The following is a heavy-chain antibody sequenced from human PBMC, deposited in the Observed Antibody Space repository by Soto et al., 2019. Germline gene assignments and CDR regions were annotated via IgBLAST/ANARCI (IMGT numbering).Heavy chain of an antibody. Sequence: QVQLVQSGAEVKKPGASVKVSCKASGYTFTSYGISWVRQAPGQGLEWMGWISTYNGNTKYAQKLQGRVTMTTDTTTSTAYMELRSLRSDDTAVFSCAREMVRRVGSYYWGQGTLVTVSS. CDR1: GYTFTSYG. J-gene: IGHJ4*02. CDR2: ISTYNGNT. CDR3: AREMVRRVGSYY. V-gene: IGHV1-18*01. D-gene: IGHD3-10*01.